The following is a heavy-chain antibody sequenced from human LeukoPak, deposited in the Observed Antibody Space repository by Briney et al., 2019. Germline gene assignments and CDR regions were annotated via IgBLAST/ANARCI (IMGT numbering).Heavy chain of an antibody. CDR1: GFTFTSYN. J-gene: IGHJ6*03. Sequence: PGGSLRLSCAASGFTFTSYNMNWVRQAPGKGLEWVSSITSSSSSYIYYADSVKGRFTISRDNAKNPLYLQMDSLRVEDTAVYYCARDPYSGNYGAYYYYYMDVWGKGTTVTISS. D-gene: IGHD1-26*01. CDR3: ARDPYSGNYGAYYYYYMDV. CDR2: ITSSSSSYI. V-gene: IGHV3-21*06.